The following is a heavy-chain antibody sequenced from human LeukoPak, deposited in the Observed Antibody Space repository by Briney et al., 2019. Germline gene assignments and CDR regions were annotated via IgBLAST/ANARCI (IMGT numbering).Heavy chain of an antibody. D-gene: IGHD3-22*01. J-gene: IGHJ5*02. Sequence: GASVKVSCKASGYTFTSYDINWVRQATGQGLEWMGWISAYNGNTNYAQKLQGRVTMTTDTSTSTAYMELRSLRSDDTAVYYCARGLGYYDSSGYYHWGQGTLVTVSS. V-gene: IGHV1-18*01. CDR3: ARGLGYYDSSGYYH. CDR1: GYTFTSYD. CDR2: ISAYNGNT.